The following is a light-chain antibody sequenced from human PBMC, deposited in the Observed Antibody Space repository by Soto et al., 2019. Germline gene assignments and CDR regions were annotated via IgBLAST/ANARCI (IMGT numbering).Light chain of an antibody. CDR3: HQYGSSPAT. Sequence: EIVLTQSPGTLSLSPGERATLSCRASQSVSSSFLAWYQQKPGQAPRLLIYGASSRATGIPDRFSGSGSGTEFTLTISRLEPEDFAVYYCHQYGSSPATFGQGTKV. CDR2: GAS. V-gene: IGKV3-20*01. CDR1: QSVSSSF. J-gene: IGKJ1*01.